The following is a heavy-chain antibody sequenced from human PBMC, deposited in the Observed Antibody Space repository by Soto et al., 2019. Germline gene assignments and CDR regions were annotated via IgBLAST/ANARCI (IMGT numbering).Heavy chain of an antibody. V-gene: IGHV3-11*06. Sequence: GGSLRLSCAASGFTFSNYYMSWIRQAPGKGLEWVSYISSSSSYTNYADSVKGRITISRDNAKNSLYLQMNSPRAEDTAEYYCTRDWGSGYDDAFDIWGQGTMVTVSS. J-gene: IGHJ3*02. D-gene: IGHD5-12*01. CDR1: GFTFSNYY. CDR3: TRDWGSGYDDAFDI. CDR2: ISSSSSYT.